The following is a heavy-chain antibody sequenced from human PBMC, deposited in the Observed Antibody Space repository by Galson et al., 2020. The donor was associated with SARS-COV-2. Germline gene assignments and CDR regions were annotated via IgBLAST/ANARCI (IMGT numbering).Heavy chain of an antibody. CDR1: GFTFSSYG. D-gene: IGHD4-17*01. V-gene: IGHV3-33*06. Sequence: GESLKISCAASGFTFSSYGMHWVRQAPGKGLEWVAVIWYDGSNTYYADSVKGRFTISRDNSKNTLYLQMNSLRAEDTAVYYCAKTKAYALRGAVDYWGQGTLVTVSS. CDR2: IWYDGSNT. J-gene: IGHJ4*02. CDR3: AKTKAYALRGAVDY.